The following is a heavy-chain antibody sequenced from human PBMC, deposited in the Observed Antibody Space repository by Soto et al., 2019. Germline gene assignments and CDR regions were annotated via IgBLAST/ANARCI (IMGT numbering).Heavy chain of an antibody. CDR1: GGSISSGGYY. Sequence: QVQLQESGPGLVKPSQTLSLTCTVSGGSISSGGYYWSWIRQHPGKGLEWIGYIYYSGSTYYNPSLKSRVTITVDTSKNQYSLKLSSVTAADTAVYYCAIDRRRVTTSQYYGMDVWGQGPTVTVSS. J-gene: IGHJ6*02. CDR3: AIDRRRVTTSQYYGMDV. CDR2: IYYSGST. D-gene: IGHD4-4*01. V-gene: IGHV4-31*03.